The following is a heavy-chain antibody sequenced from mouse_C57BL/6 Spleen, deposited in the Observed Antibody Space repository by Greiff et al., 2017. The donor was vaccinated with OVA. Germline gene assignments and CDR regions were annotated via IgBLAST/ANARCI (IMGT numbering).Heavy chain of an antibody. CDR3: ARDPD. Sequence: DVKLVESGGGLVQSGRSLRLSCATSGFTFSDFYMEWVRQAPGKGLEWIAASRNKANDYTTEYSASVKGRFIVSRDTSQSILYLQMNALRAEDIAMYYCARDPDWGQGTLVTVSA. CDR2: SRNKANDYTT. CDR1: GFTFSDFY. J-gene: IGHJ3*01. V-gene: IGHV7-1*01.